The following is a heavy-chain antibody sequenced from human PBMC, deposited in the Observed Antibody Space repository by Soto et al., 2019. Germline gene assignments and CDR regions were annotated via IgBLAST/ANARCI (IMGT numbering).Heavy chain of an antibody. CDR3: AGGGEAAFDI. J-gene: IGHJ3*02. Sequence: ASVKVSCKASGYTFTSYDINWVRQATGQGLEWMGWMNPNSGNTGYAQKFQGRVTMTRNTSISTAYMELGSLGSEETAVYYWAGGGEAAFDIWGQGTMVTVSS. V-gene: IGHV1-8*01. CDR1: GYTFTSYD. CDR2: MNPNSGNT. D-gene: IGHD3-16*01.